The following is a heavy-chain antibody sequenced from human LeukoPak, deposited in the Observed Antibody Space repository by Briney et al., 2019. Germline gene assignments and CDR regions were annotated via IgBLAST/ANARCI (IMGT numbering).Heavy chain of an antibody. CDR2: XSYDESIK. CDR1: GFTFSTSS. V-gene: IGHV3-30-3*01. Sequence: SXRXXXAXSGFTFSTSSMHWVRQAPGKGLEWVAVXSYDESIKVYAESVKGRFTISRDNSENTLYLQMNSLKFEDTAVYYCATEGHSSGWAGTFDIWGQGTMVTISS. D-gene: IGHD6-25*01. CDR3: ATEGHSSGWAGTFDI. J-gene: IGHJ3*02.